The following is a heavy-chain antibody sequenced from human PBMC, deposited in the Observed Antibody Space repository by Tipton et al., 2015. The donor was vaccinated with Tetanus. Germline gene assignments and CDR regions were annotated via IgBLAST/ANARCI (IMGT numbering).Heavy chain of an antibody. CDR1: GFTFESHY. D-gene: IGHD1-1*01. J-gene: IGHJ6*01. V-gene: IGHV3-74*01. CDR2: INPDGRRT. Sequence: SLRLSCAASGFTFESHYMHWVRQTPGKGLVWISRINPDGRRTNYADSVKGRFTISRDHAKNPVYLQMNSLRAEDTAVYFCARRSLTNYGLGVWGQGTPVTVSS. CDR3: ARRSLTNYGLGV.